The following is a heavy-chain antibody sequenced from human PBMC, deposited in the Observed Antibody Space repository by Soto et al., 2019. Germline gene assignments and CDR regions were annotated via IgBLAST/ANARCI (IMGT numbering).Heavy chain of an antibody. D-gene: IGHD1-1*01. J-gene: IGHJ5*02. CDR2: ISHSGTT. CDR3: ASATAPCWFDP. CDR1: GASISTGGYY. V-gene: IGHV4-31*03. Sequence: QVRLQESGPGLVKPSQTLSLTCIVSGASISTGGYYWSWIRQHPGKGLELIGYISHSGTTYYNPSLESRLSISGVSTKNLLSLNLTSVTAADTAIYYCASATAPCWFDPWGQGTLVTVSS.